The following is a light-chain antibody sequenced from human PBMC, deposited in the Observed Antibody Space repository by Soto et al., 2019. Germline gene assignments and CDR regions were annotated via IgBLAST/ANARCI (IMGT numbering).Light chain of an antibody. Sequence: QSALTQPPSASGSPGQSVTISCTGTSSDVGGYNYVSWYPQSPGRAPKLMIYEVTKRPSGVPDRFSGSKSGNTASLTVSGLQAEDEADYYCSSYAASNNFYFVFGGGTKLTVL. V-gene: IGLV2-8*01. J-gene: IGLJ3*02. CDR1: SSDVGGYNY. CDR3: SSYAASNNFYFV. CDR2: EVT.